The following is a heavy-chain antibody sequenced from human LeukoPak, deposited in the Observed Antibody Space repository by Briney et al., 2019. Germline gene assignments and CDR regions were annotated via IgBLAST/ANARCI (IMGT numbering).Heavy chain of an antibody. CDR2: IIPILGIA. V-gene: IGHV1-69*02. D-gene: IGHD1-26*01. Sequence: GASVKVSCKASGYTFTGYHMHWVRQAPGQGLEWMGRIIPILGIANYAQKFQGRVTITADKSTSTAYMELSSLRSEDTAVYYCARLQRHVGLDYWGQGTLVTVSS. CDR3: ARLQRHVGLDY. J-gene: IGHJ4*02. CDR1: GYTFTGYH.